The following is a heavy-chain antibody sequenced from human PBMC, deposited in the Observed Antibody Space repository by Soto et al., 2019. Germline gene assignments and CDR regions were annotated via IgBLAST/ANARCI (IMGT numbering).Heavy chain of an antibody. V-gene: IGHV1-18*01. CDR3: AREGPFVDGLVYYYYGMDV. Sequence: VASVKVSCKASGYIFTSYGISWVRQAPGQGLEWMGWISAYNGNTNYAQKLQGRVTMTTDTSTSTAYMELRSLRSDDTAVYYCAREGPFVDGLVYYYYGMDVWGQGTTVTVSS. D-gene: IGHD3-16*01. CDR2: ISAYNGNT. J-gene: IGHJ6*02. CDR1: GYIFTSYG.